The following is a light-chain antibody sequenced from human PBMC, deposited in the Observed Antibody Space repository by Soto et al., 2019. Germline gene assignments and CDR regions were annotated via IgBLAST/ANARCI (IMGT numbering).Light chain of an antibody. J-gene: IGKJ1*01. Sequence: DIVMTQSPDSLAVSLGERATINCKSSQSILYSSNNKNYLAWYQQKPGQSPKLLLYWAATRESGVPDRFSGSRSGTDFTLTISSLQAEDVAVYYCQQYYRTPRTFGQGTKVEIK. CDR2: WAA. CDR1: QSILYSSNNKNY. CDR3: QQYYRTPRT. V-gene: IGKV4-1*01.